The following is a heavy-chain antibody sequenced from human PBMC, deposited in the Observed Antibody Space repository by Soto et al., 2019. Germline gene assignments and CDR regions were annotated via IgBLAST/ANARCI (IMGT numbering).Heavy chain of an antibody. J-gene: IGHJ6*02. CDR2: ISWNSGSI. CDR1: GFTFDDYA. CDR3: AKDIGEYSSSWYSVWYYGMDV. D-gene: IGHD6-13*01. V-gene: IGHV3-9*01. Sequence: PGGSLRLSCAASGFTFDDYAMHWVRQAPGKGLEWVSGISWNSGSIGYADSVKGRFTISRDNAKNSLYLQMNSLRAEDTALYYCAKDIGEYSSSWYSVWYYGMDVWGQGTTVTVSS.